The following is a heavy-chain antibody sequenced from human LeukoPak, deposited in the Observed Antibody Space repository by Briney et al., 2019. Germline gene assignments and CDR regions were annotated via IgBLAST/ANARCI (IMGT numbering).Heavy chain of an antibody. CDR3: ARDAYCSSTSCLYYYYYYMDV. Sequence: GGSLRLSCAASGFTFSSYSMNWVRQAPGKGLEWVSGINWNGGSTGYADSVKGRFTISRDNAKNSLYLQMNSLRAEDTALYYCARDAYCSSTSCLYYYYYYMDVWGKGTTVTVSS. J-gene: IGHJ6*03. V-gene: IGHV3-20*04. CDR1: GFTFSSYS. D-gene: IGHD2-2*01. CDR2: INWNGGST.